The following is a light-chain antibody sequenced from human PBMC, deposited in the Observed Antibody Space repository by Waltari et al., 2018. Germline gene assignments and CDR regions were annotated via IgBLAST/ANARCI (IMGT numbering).Light chain of an antibody. V-gene: IGKV3-11*01. CDR3: QQRSNRPPWT. CDR2: DAS. CDR1: QSVSSY. J-gene: IGKJ1*01. Sequence: EIVLPQFPATLSLSPGESATLSCRASQSVSSYVPWYQQTPGQAPRLLIYDASNRATGIPARFSGSGSGTDFTLTINSLEPEDFAVYYCQQRSNRPPWTFGQGTRVEIK.